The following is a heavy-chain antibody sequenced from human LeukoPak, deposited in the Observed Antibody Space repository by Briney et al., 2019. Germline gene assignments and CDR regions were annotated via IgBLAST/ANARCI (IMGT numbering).Heavy chain of an antibody. J-gene: IGHJ4*02. CDR3: TTDTRRVVVPK. V-gene: IGHV3-15*01. D-gene: IGHD2-15*01. CDR2: IKRKTDGGTT. Sequence: GGSLRLSCAASGFSFNDAWMSWVRQAPGKGLEWVVRIKRKTDGGTTDYAAPVKGRFTISRDDSKTSLYLQMNNLKTEDTAVYYCTTDTRRVVVPKWGQGTLVTVSS. CDR1: GFSFNDAW.